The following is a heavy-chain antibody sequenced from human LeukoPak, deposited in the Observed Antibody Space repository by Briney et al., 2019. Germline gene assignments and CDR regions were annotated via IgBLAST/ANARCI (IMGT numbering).Heavy chain of an antibody. V-gene: IGHV3-66*01. D-gene: IGHD3-16*01. J-gene: IGHJ4*02. Sequence: PGGSLRLSCAASGFTVSSNYMSWVRQAPGKGLEWVSVIYSSGTSYYADSVEGKFSISKDNSKNTLYLQMNSLRAEDTAVYYCARDRCGLGYGSLFDYWGQGTLVTVSS. CDR1: GFTVSSNY. CDR3: ARDRCGLGYGSLFDY. CDR2: IYSSGTS.